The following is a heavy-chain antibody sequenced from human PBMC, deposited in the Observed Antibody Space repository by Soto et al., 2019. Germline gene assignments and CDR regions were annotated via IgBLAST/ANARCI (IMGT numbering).Heavy chain of an antibody. CDR3: AIGGTPIAC. J-gene: IGHJ4*02. Sequence: QVHLVQSGAEVKKPGASVKVSCTASGYTFTNFGISWVRQATGQGREWMGWISAYNGNTNYAQKFPGRVTLTTDTATSTAYMELRSLRSDDTAVYYCAIGGTPIACGGQGPLVNVSS. V-gene: IGHV1-18*01. D-gene: IGHD2-21*01. CDR1: GYTFTNFG. CDR2: ISAYNGNT.